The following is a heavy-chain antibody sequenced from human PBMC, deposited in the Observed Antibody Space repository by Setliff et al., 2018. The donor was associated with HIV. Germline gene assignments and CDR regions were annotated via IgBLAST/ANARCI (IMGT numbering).Heavy chain of an antibody. CDR3: ARGNDRLVGGKHLDY. D-gene: IGHD1-26*01. J-gene: IGHJ4*02. Sequence: LSLTCVVSGGSISSTTSYWGWIRQPPGKGLEYIGSLSYDGSTYYHPSLKSRVSISVDTSKNQFSLRLSVVTAADTAVYYCARGNDRLVGGKHLDYWGQGALVTVSS. V-gene: IGHV4-39*07. CDR2: LSYDGST. CDR1: GGSISSTTSY.